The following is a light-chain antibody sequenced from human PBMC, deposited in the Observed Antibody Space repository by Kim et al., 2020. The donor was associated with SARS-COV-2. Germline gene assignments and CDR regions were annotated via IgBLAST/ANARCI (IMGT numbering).Light chain of an antibody. CDR3: QKYNSAPWT. J-gene: IGKJ1*01. CDR1: QDISNY. Sequence: ASVGDRVTITGRASQDISNYLAWFQQKPGKAPKLLIYAASALQPGVPSRFSGSGSGTDFTLTVTSLQPEDVATYYCQKYNSAPWTFGQGTKVDIK. CDR2: AAS. V-gene: IGKV1-27*01.